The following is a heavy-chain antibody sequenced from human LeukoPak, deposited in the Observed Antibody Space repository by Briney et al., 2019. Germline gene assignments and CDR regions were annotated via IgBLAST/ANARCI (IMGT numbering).Heavy chain of an antibody. CDR3: ARQYYYDSSGLDY. Sequence: ASVKVSCKASGYTFTGYYMHWVRQDPGQGLEWMGWISAYNGNTNYAQKLQGRVTMTTDTSTSTAYMELRSLRSDDTAVYYCARQYYYDSSGLDYWGQGTLVTVSS. D-gene: IGHD3-22*01. CDR2: ISAYNGNT. CDR1: GYTFTGYY. V-gene: IGHV1-18*04. J-gene: IGHJ4*02.